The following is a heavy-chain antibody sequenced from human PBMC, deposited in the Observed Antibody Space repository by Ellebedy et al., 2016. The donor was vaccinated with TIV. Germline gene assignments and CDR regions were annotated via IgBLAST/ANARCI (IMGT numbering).Heavy chain of an antibody. CDR1: GFIFSTCT. CDR2: IEGRVET. V-gene: IGHV3-23*01. CDR3: AKDRRGGGLDY. D-gene: IGHD3-10*01. J-gene: IGHJ4*02. Sequence: GGSLRLXXGASGFIFSTCTMSWVRQAPGKGLEWVSAIEGRVETHYADSVKGRFTISRDNSKNTLYLQTDRPRADDTAIYYCAKDRRGGGLDYWGQGALVIVSS.